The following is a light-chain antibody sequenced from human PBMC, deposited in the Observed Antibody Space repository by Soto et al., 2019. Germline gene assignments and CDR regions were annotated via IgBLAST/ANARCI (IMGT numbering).Light chain of an antibody. V-gene: IGLV1-40*01. J-gene: IGLJ2*01. CDR2: GNS. CDR3: QSYDSSLRGSV. CDR1: SSNVGAPYD. Sequence: QSGLTQPPSVSGAPGQRVTISCTGSSSNVGAPYDVHWYQLLPGAAPKLLIYGNSNRPSGVPDRFSGSKSGTSASLAITGLQAEDEADYYCQSYDSSLRGSVFGGGTKLTVL.